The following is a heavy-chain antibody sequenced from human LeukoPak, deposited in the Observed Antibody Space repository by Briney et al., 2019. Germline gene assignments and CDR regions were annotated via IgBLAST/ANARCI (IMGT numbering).Heavy chain of an antibody. Sequence: ASVKVSCKASGYIFTGYYLHWVRQAPGQGLEWMGWSNPTSGSTNYAQKFQGRVTMTRDTSISTAYMELSRLRSDDTAVYYCARGPGGGYDWLGYWGQGTLVTVSP. D-gene: IGHD5-12*01. CDR1: GYIFTGYY. V-gene: IGHV1-2*02. J-gene: IGHJ4*02. CDR2: SNPTSGST. CDR3: ARGPGGGYDWLGY.